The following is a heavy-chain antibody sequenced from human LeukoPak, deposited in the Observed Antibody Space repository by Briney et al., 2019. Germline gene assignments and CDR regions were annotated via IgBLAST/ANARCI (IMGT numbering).Heavy chain of an antibody. CDR3: AGYDDSSGIVDY. CDR2: IYTSGST. CDR1: GGSISSYY. D-gene: IGHD3-22*01. V-gene: IGHV4-4*07. Sequence: PSETLSLTCTVSGGSISSYYWSWIRQPAGQGLEWIGRIYTSGSTNYNPSLKSRVTMSVDTSKNQFSLKLSSVTAADTAVYYCAGYDDSSGIVDYWGQGTLVTVSS. J-gene: IGHJ4*02.